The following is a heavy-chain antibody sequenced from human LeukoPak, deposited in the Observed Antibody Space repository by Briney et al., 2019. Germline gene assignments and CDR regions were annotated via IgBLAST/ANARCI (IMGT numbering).Heavy chain of an antibody. D-gene: IGHD6-6*01. J-gene: IGHJ5*02. CDR1: VCTFSSYA. CDR3: ASWFSSPSSNWFDP. CDR2: IIPIFGTA. V-gene: IGHV1-69*05. Sequence: SVTVSCKASVCTFSSYANSWVRQPPGQGLEWMGGIIPIFGTANYAQKFQGRVTITTDESTSTAYMELSSLRSEDTAVYYCASWFSSPSSNWFDPWGQGTLVTVSS.